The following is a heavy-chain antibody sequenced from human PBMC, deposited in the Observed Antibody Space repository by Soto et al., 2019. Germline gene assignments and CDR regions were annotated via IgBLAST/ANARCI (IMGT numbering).Heavy chain of an antibody. D-gene: IGHD3-3*02. V-gene: IGHV3-9*01. Sequence: EVQLVESGGGLVQPGRSLRLSCAASGFTFDDYAMHWVRQAPGKGLEWVSGISWNSGSIGYADSVKGRFTISRDNAKNSLYLQMNSLRAEDTALYYCAKDQSGAVLGEYFQHWGQGTLVTVSS. CDR1: GFTFDDYA. CDR2: ISWNSGSI. CDR3: AKDQSGAVLGEYFQH. J-gene: IGHJ1*01.